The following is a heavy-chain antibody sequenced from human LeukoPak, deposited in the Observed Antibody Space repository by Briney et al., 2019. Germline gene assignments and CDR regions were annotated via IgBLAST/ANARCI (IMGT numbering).Heavy chain of an antibody. V-gene: IGHV4-34*01. CDR3: ARGEEQQLDAMWFDP. J-gene: IGHJ5*02. CDR1: GGSFSGYY. D-gene: IGHD6-13*01. Sequence: PSESLSLTCGVYGGSFSGYYWSWIRQAPGKGLEWIGEINHSGSTNYNPSLKSRVTISVDTSKNQFSLKLSSVTAADTAVYYCARGEEQQLDAMWFDPWGQGTLVTVSS. CDR2: INHSGST.